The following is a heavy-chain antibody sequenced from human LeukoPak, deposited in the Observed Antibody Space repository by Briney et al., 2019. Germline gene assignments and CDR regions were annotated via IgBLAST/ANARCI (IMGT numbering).Heavy chain of an antibody. J-gene: IGHJ4*02. D-gene: IGHD3-9*01. CDR1: GGSFSGYY. Sequence: SSETLSPTCAVYGGSFSGYYWSWIRQPPGKGLEWIGEINHSGSTNYNPSLKSRVTISVDTSKNQFSLKLSSVTAADTAVYYCARDRYLRYFDYWGQGTLVTVSS. V-gene: IGHV4-34*01. CDR3: ARDRYLRYFDY. CDR2: INHSGST.